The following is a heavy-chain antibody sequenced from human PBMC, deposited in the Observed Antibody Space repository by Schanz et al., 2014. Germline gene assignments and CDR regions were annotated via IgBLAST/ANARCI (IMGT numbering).Heavy chain of an antibody. V-gene: IGHV3-23*04. CDR2: ISASGDST. Sequence: EVQVVESGGGFVQPGGSLRLSCAASGFTFSSYVMNWVRQAPGRGLEWVSFISASGDSTSYADSVKGRFTISRDNSKNTPYLQMNSLRDEDTAMYYCARRVPYSFGLDVRGQGATVTVSS. CDR1: GFTFSSYV. J-gene: IGHJ6*02. D-gene: IGHD1-1*01. CDR3: ARRVPYSFGLDV.